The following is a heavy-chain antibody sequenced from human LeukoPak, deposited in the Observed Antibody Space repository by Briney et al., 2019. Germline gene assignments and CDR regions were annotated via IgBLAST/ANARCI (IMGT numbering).Heavy chain of an antibody. Sequence: PGGSLRLSCAASGFSFAYYAMHWVRQAPGKGLEWVSLITANGDSTYYADSVKGRFTISRDNSKNSLSLHMNSLRTEDTALYYCAKDIEAGTAGFSFDYWGQGTLVAVSS. CDR1: GFSFAYYA. CDR3: AKDIEAGTAGFSFDY. V-gene: IGHV3-43*02. J-gene: IGHJ4*02. D-gene: IGHD2-21*02. CDR2: ITANGDST.